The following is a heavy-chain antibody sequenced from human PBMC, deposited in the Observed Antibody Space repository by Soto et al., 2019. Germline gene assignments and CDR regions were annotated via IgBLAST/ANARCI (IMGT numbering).Heavy chain of an antibody. CDR3: AREDDGGDSLDV. CDR2: IYYSGST. J-gene: IGHJ6*02. D-gene: IGHD2-21*02. CDR1: GGSISSSSYY. Sequence: PSETLSLTCTVSGGSISSSSYYWGWIRQPPGKGLEWIGSIYYSGSTYYNPSFKSRVTISVDTSKNQFSLHLTSVTAADTAVYFCAREDDGGDSLDVWGQGTTVTVSS. V-gene: IGHV4-39*02.